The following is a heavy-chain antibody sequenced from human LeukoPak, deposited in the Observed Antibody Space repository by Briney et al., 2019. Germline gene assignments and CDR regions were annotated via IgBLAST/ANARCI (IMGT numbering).Heavy chain of an antibody. J-gene: IGHJ4*02. Sequence: GGSLRLSCAASGFTFSSYGMHWVRQAPGKGLEWVAFIRYDGSNKYYADSVKGRFTISRDNSKNTLYLQMNSLRAEDTAVDYCAKIAVAGERFDYWGQGTLVTVSS. CDR1: GFTFSSYG. D-gene: IGHD6-19*01. V-gene: IGHV3-30*02. CDR3: AKIAVAGERFDY. CDR2: IRYDGSNK.